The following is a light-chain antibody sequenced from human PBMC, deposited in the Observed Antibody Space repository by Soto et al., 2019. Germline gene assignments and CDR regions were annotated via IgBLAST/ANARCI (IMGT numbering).Light chain of an antibody. CDR2: EVT. V-gene: IGLV2-8*01. Sequence: QSVLSQPASVSGSPGPSITISCTGTRSDVGAFNYVSWYQQRPGKAPKLIIYEVTRRPSGVPDRIFASKSDPTASLTVSGRQAEDEADYYCSSFAGTNSFGFGTGTKLTVL. CDR1: RSDVGAFNY. J-gene: IGLJ1*01. CDR3: SSFAGTNSFG.